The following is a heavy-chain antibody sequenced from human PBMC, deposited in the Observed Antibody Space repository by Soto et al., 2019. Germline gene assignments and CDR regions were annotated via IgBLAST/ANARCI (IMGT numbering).Heavy chain of an antibody. J-gene: IGHJ4*02. V-gene: IGHV3-23*01. D-gene: IGHD3-22*01. Sequence: EVQLLESGGGLVQPGGSLRLSCAASGITISNYPMSWVRQAPGKGLDWVSGISGSGDRTYYADSAKGRFTFSKDISKNSLSLQLDSLRVEDTAVYFCVKDDGGYPSTAPHWGQGTLVTVSS. CDR2: ISGSGDRT. CDR1: GITISNYP. CDR3: VKDDGGYPSTAPH.